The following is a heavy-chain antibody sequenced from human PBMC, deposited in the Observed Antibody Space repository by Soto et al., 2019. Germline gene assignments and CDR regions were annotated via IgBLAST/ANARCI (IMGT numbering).Heavy chain of an antibody. CDR3: ARSLYHHDSSGYVASFDP. D-gene: IGHD3-22*01. V-gene: IGHV4-30-2*01. Sequence: LSLTCAVSGGSISSGGYSWSWIRQPPGKGLEWIGYIYHSGSTYYNPSLKSRVTISVDRSKNQFSLKLSSVTAADTAVYYCARSLYHHDSSGYVASFDPWGQVTLVTVSS. CDR1: GGSISSGGYS. J-gene: IGHJ5*02. CDR2: IYHSGST.